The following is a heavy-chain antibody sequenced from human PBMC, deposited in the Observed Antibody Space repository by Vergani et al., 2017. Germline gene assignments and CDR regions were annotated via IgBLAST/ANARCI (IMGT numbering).Heavy chain of an antibody. CDR3: ARGLGDFWSGSFRFGWFDP. V-gene: IGHV3-30-3*01. J-gene: IGHJ5*02. D-gene: IGHD3-3*01. CDR2: ISYDGSNK. CDR1: GFTFSSYA. Sequence: QVQLVESGGGVVQPGRSLRLSCAASGFTFSSYAMHRVRQAPGKGLEWVAVISYDGSNKYYADSVKGRFTISRDNSKNTLYLQMNSLRAEDTAVYYCARGLGDFWSGSFRFGWFDPWGQGTLVTVSS.